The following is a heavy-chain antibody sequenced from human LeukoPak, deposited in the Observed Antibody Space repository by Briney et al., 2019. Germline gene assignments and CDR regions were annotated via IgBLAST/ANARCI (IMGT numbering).Heavy chain of an antibody. J-gene: IGHJ4*02. V-gene: IGHV3-49*03. Sequence: GGSLRLSCTGSGFAFGDYLMSWFRQAPGKGLEWVGFIRSKTYGGTTEYAASVEGRFTISRDDSKNIAYLQMNSPKIEDTAMYYCTRVDDYGVVRSDHWGRGTLVTVSS. D-gene: IGHD4/OR15-4a*01. CDR3: TRVDDYGVVRSDH. CDR1: GFAFGDYL. CDR2: IRSKTYGGTT.